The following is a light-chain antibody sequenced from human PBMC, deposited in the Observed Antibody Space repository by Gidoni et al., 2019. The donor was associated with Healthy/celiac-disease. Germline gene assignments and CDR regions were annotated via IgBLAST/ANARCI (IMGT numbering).Light chain of an antibody. CDR1: QSVSSY. V-gene: IGKV3-11*01. Sequence: EILLTQSPATLSLSPGERATLSCRASQSVSSYLAWYQQKPGQAPRLLIYDASKRATGIPARFSGSGSGTDFTLTISSLEPEDFAVYYCQQRSTLTFXGXTKVEIK. J-gene: IGKJ4*01. CDR2: DAS. CDR3: QQRSTLT.